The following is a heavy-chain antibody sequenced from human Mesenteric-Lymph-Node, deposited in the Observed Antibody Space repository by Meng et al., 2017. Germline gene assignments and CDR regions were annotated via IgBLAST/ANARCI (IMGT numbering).Heavy chain of an antibody. Sequence: PVTRPTPFTPSYTLALTFIVSGRSIRSCIYYCSWSRQHPGKGLESSGHIYNSASTYYNPSIKSRITISVDTSKNQFAIKLSSVTDSDTAVYYCARGHKGYFDLWGRGTLVTVSS. CDR1: GRSIRSCIYY. CDR2: IYNSAST. V-gene: IGHV4-30-4*01. CDR3: ARGHKGYFDL. J-gene: IGHJ2*01.